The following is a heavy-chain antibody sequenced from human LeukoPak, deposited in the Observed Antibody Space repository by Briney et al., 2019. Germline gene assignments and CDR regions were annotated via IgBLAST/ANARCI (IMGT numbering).Heavy chain of an antibody. Sequence: PGRSLRLSCAASGFTFSSYAMHWVRQAPGKVLEWVAVISYDGSNKYYADSVKGRFTISRDNSKNTLYLQMNSLRAEDTAVYYCARAFRGRWFGELLPLDYWGQGTLVTVSS. CDR1: GFTFSSYA. V-gene: IGHV3-30*04. CDR3: ARAFRGRWFGELLPLDY. CDR2: ISYDGSNK. D-gene: IGHD3-10*01. J-gene: IGHJ4*02.